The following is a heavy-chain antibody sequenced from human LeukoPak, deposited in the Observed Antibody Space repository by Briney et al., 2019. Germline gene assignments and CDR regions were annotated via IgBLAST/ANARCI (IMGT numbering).Heavy chain of an antibody. J-gene: IGHJ6*02. CDR3: AKGSGPYYYYKMDV. CDR2: ISYDESNE. V-gene: IGHV3-30*18. Sequence: GGSLRLSCAASGFTFSSYGMHWVRQAPGKGLEWVAVISYDESNEYYAASVRGRFTISRDNSKSTLYLQMNSLRAEDTAVYYCAKGSGPYYYYKMDVWGQGTTVTVSS. CDR1: GFTFSSYG.